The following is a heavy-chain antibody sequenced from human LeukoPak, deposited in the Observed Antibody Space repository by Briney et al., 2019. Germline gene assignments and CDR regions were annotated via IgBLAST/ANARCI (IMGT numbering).Heavy chain of an antibody. J-gene: IGHJ5*02. V-gene: IGHV1-8*01. CDR1: GYTFTSYD. CDR3: ARSVDAYSSGWYNWFDP. Sequence: ASVKVSCKASGYTFTSYDINWVRQATGQGLEWMGWMNPNSGNTGYAQKFQGRVTMARNTSISTAYMELSSLRSEDTAVYYCARSVDAYSSGWYNWFDPWGQGTLVTVSS. D-gene: IGHD6-19*01. CDR2: MNPNSGNT.